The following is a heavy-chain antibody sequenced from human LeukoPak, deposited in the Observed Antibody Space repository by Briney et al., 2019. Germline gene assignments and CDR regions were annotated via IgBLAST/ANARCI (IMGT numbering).Heavy chain of an antibody. CDR3: AKISRGAPVGYFGYFDY. D-gene: IGHD3-22*01. J-gene: IGHJ4*02. V-gene: IGHV3-23*01. Sequence: GGSLRLSCAASGFTFSSYAMSWVRQAPGKGLEWVSAISGSGGSTYYADSVKGRFTISRDNSKNTLYLQMNSLRAEDTAVYYCAKISRGAPVGYFGYFDYWGQGTLVTVSS. CDR2: ISGSGGST. CDR1: GFTFSSYA.